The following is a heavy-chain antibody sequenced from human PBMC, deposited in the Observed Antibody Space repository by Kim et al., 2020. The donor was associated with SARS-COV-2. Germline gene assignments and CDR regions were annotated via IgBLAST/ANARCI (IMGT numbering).Heavy chain of an antibody. V-gene: IGHV3-33*01. Sequence: GGSLRLSCAASGFTFSSYGMHWVRQAPGKGLEWVAVIWYDGSNKYYADSVKGRFTISRDNSKNTLYLQMNSLRAEDTAVYYCARDGLAVAELNWFDPWGQGTLVTVSS. CDR1: GFTFSSYG. D-gene: IGHD6-13*01. CDR2: IWYDGSNK. CDR3: ARDGLAVAELNWFDP. J-gene: IGHJ5*02.